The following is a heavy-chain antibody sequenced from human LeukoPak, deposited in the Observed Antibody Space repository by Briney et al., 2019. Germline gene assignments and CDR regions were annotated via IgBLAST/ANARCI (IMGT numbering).Heavy chain of an antibody. D-gene: IGHD4-17*01. CDR3: ARGPTTVTRAFDY. V-gene: IGHV4-4*07. CDR2: IYISGST. CDR1: GGSISIYY. Sequence: KSSETLSLTCTVSGGSISIYYWSWIRQPAGKGLEWIGRIYISGSTNYNPSLKSRVTMSVDTSKNQFSLKLSSVTAADTAVYYCARGPTTVTRAFDYWGQGTLVTVSS. J-gene: IGHJ4*02.